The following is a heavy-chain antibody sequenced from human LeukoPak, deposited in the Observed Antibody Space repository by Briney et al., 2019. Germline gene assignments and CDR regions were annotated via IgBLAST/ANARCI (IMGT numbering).Heavy chain of an antibody. V-gene: IGHV3-23*01. CDR3: AKQPYYGSGSYYSSDY. D-gene: IGHD3-10*01. CDR1: GFTFSSYA. CDR2: ISGSGGST. J-gene: IGHJ4*02. Sequence: GGSLRLSCAASGFTFSSYAMSWVRQAPGKGLEWVSAISGSGGSTYYADSVKGRFTISRDNSKNTLYLQMNSLRAEDTAVYYCAKQPYYGSGSYYSSDYWGQGTLVTVSS.